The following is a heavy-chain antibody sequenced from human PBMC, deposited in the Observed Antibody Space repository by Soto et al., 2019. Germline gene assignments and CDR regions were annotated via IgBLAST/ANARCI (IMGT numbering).Heavy chain of an antibody. Sequence: GGSLRLSCAASGFTFSGSAMHWVRQASGKGLEWVGRIRSKANSYATAYAASVKGRFTISRDDSKNTAYLQMNSLKTEDTAVYYCTIVVIGPGWFDPWGQGTLVTVSS. CDR1: GFTFSGSA. J-gene: IGHJ5*02. CDR3: TIVVIGPGWFDP. D-gene: IGHD3-22*01. CDR2: IRSKANSYAT. V-gene: IGHV3-73*01.